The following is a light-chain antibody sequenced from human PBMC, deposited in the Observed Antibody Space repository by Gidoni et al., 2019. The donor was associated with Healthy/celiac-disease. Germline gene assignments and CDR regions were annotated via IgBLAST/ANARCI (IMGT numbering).Light chain of an antibody. CDR1: QSISSW. V-gene: IGKV1-5*03. CDR2: KAS. Sequence: DIQMTQSPSTLSASVGDRVNITCRASQSISSWLAWYQQKPGKAPKLLSYKASSLESGVPSRFSGSGSGTEFTLTISSLQPDDFATYYCQQYNSYSPALTFGGGTKVEIK. CDR3: QQYNSYSPALT. J-gene: IGKJ4*01.